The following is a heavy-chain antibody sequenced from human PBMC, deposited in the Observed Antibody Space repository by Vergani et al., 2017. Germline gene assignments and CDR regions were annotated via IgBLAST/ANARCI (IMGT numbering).Heavy chain of an antibody. CDR3: AKDGIAAAGYHMYYFDY. Sequence: QVHLVESGGGVVQPGRSLRLSCVVSGFTFSSYGMHWVRQAPGKGLEWVAVISYDGSNKYYADSVKGRFTISRDNSKNTLYLQMNSLRAEDTAVYYCAKDGIAAAGYHMYYFDYWGQGTLVTVSS. CDR2: ISYDGSNK. J-gene: IGHJ4*02. D-gene: IGHD6-13*01. CDR1: GFTFSSYG. V-gene: IGHV3-30*18.